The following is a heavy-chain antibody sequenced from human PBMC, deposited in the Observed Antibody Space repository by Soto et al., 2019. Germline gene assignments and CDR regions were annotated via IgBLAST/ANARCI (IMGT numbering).Heavy chain of an antibody. J-gene: IGHJ6*02. D-gene: IGHD2-2*01. V-gene: IGHV3-30*18. CDR2: ISYDGSNK. CDR3: AKVLGYCSSTSCSREAYYYYGMDV. CDR1: GFTFSSYG. Sequence: GSLRLSCAASGFTFSSYGMHWVRQAPGKELEWVAVISYDGSNKYNADSVKGRSTISRDNSKNTLYLQMNNLRAEDTAVYHCAKVLGYCSSTSCSREAYYYYGMDVWGQGTTVTVSS.